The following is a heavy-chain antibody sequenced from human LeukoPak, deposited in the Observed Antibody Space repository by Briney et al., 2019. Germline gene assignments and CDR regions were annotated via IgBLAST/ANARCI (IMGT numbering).Heavy chain of an antibody. CDR1: RYTFTGYY. V-gene: IGHV1-2*02. CDR2: ISPNSGGT. Sequence: ASVKVSCKASRYTFTGYYIHWVRQAPEQGLEWMGWISPNSGGTNSPQKFQGRVTMTSDTSISTAYMELSGLRSDDTAVYYCVRDDVFTLMDFDYWGQGTLVTVSS. D-gene: IGHD2-2*03. J-gene: IGHJ4*02. CDR3: VRDDVFTLMDFDY.